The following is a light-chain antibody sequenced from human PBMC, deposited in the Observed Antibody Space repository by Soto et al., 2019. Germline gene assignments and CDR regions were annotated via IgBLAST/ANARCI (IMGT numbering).Light chain of an antibody. J-gene: IGKJ5*01. Sequence: SPGNLALSRSEGAPLCLRASQSVTSNYLAWYQQKPGQAPRLLIYGASTRATGVPPRFSGSRSGTEFTLTISSRHSEDFAVYYCQQYYNWPLTCGQGTRLEIK. CDR1: QSVTSN. CDR2: GAS. V-gene: IGKV3-15*01. CDR3: QQYYNWPLT.